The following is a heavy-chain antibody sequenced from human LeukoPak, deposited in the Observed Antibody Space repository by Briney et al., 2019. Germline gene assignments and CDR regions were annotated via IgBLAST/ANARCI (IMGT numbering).Heavy chain of an antibody. Sequence: GSGPTLVKPTQTLTLTCTFSGFSLYTSGVGVGWIRLPPGKALESLALIYWDDDKRYSPSLKSRLSISKDTSKNQVVLTMTNMDPVDTATYYCVHTPPRSSWYYWGQGTPVTVSS. D-gene: IGHD6-13*01. V-gene: IGHV2-5*02. J-gene: IGHJ4*02. CDR1: GFSLYTSGVG. CDR3: VHTPPRSSWYY. CDR2: IYWDDDK.